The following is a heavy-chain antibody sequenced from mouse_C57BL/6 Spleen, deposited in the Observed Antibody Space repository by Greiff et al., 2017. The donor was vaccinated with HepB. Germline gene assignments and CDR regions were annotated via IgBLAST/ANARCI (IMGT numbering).Heavy chain of an antibody. CDR2: IDPENGDT. Sequence: EVQLQQSGAELVRPGASVKLSCTASGFNIKDDYMHWVKQRPEQGLEWIGWIDPENGDTEYASKFQGKATITADTSSNTAYLQLSSLTSEDTAVYYCTTVTTVVASLYYLDYWGQGTTLTVSS. D-gene: IGHD1-1*01. J-gene: IGHJ2*01. CDR1: GFNIKDDY. CDR3: TTVTTVVASLYYLDY. V-gene: IGHV14-4*01.